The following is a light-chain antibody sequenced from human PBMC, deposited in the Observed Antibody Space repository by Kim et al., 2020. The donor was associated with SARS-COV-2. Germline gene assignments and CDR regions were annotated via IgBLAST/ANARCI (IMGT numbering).Light chain of an antibody. V-gene: IGKV3-15*01. CDR2: GAS. CDR1: QSVGSY. CDR3: QQYKTWPL. J-gene: IGKJ1*01. Sequence: SVSPGERAPLSCRASQSVGSYLAWYQQKPGQAPRLLIYGASTRDSDIPARFSGRGSGTEFTLTISSLQSEDVAIYYCQQYKTWPLFGQGTKVDIK.